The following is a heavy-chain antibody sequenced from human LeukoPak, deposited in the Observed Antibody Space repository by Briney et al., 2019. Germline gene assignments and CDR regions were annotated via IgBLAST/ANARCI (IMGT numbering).Heavy chain of an antibody. CDR2: INPNSGGT. Sequence: ASVKVSCKASGYTFTGYYMHWVRQAPGQGLEWMGWINPNSGGTNYAQKFQGWVTMTRDTSISTAYMELSRLGSDDTAVYYCARQLLLREGNYGMDVWGQGTTVTVSS. D-gene: IGHD3-22*01. J-gene: IGHJ6*02. CDR3: ARQLLLREGNYGMDV. CDR1: GYTFTGYY. V-gene: IGHV1-2*04.